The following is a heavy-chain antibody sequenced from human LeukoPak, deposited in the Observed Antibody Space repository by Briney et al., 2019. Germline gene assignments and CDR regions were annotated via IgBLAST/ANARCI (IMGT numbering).Heavy chain of an antibody. V-gene: IGHV3-21*01. CDR2: ISNSGSYI. CDR3: ARGRRAAAGHYYYGMDV. D-gene: IGHD6-13*01. Sequence: PGGSLRLSCAASGFTFSSYSMNWVRQAPGKGLEWVASISNSGSYIYYADSVKGRFTISRDNAKNSLYLQMNSLGAEDTAVYYCARGRRAAAGHYYYGMDVWGKETTVTVSS. J-gene: IGHJ6*04. CDR1: GFTFSSYS.